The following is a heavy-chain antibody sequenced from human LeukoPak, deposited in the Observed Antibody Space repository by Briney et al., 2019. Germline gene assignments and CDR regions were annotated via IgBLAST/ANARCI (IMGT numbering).Heavy chain of an antibody. CDR2: ISAYNGNT. J-gene: IGHJ4*02. CDR3: ARIVVVIPADRHLDY. V-gene: IGHV1-18*01. D-gene: IGHD3-22*01. Sequence: ASVKVSCKASGYTFTSYGISWVRQATGQGLEWMGWISAYNGNTNYAQKLQGRVTMTTDTSTSTAYMELRSLRSDDTAVYYCARIVVVIPADRHLDYWGQGTLVTVSS. CDR1: GYTFTSYG.